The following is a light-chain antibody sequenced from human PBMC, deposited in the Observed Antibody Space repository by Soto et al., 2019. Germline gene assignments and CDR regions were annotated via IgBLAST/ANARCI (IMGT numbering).Light chain of an antibody. J-gene: IGKJ1*01. CDR3: QRYNDK. CDR1: RDTNYW. CDR2: GAS. Sequence: IQMTQSPSTLSASVGDRVTITCRAGRDTNYWLAWYQQKAGRAPKLLIYGASTLASGVPSRFSGSGSGTEFTLTISILHPDDSATSFCQRYNDKFGLGTKFDIK. V-gene: IGKV1-5*01.